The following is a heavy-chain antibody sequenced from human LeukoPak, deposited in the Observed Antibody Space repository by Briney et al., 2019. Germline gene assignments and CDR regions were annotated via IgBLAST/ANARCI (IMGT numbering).Heavy chain of an antibody. CDR1: XXXFISYA. V-gene: IGHV3-23*01. J-gene: IGHJ4*02. Sequence: GGSLRLSCAASXXXFISYAMNWVRXAPGRGLEWVSAISGGGGSTYYADSVKGRFTISRDNSKNTLSLQMNSLRAEDTAVYYCAKGWELPLYYFDYWGQGTLVTVSS. D-gene: IGHD1-26*01. CDR2: ISGGGGST. CDR3: AKGWELPLYYFDY.